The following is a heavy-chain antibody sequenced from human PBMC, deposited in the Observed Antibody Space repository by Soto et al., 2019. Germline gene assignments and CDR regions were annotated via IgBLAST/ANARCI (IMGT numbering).Heavy chain of an antibody. V-gene: IGHV1-58*01. J-gene: IGHJ6*02. Sequence: GASVKVSCKASGFTFTSSAVQWVRQARGQRLEWIGWIVVGSGNTNYAQKFQERVTITRDMSTSTAYMELSSLRSEDTAVYYCAAEEEGSGWHPGNYYYGMDVWGQGTTVTVSS. D-gene: IGHD6-19*01. CDR3: AAEEEGSGWHPGNYYYGMDV. CDR1: GFTFTSSA. CDR2: IVVGSGNT.